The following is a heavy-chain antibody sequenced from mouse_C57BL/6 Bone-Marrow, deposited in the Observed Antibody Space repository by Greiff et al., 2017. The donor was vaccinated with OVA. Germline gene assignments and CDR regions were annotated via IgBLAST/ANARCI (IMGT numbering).Heavy chain of an antibody. Sequence: DVKLVESEGGLVQPGSSMKLSCTASGFTFSDYYMAWVRQVPEKGLEWVANINYDGSSTYYLDSLKSRFIISRDNAKNILYLQMSSLKSEDTATYYCAREVYGNYFDYWGQGTTLTVSS. CDR3: AREVYGNYFDY. D-gene: IGHD1-1*01. CDR2: INYDGSST. J-gene: IGHJ2*01. CDR1: GFTFSDYY. V-gene: IGHV5-16*01.